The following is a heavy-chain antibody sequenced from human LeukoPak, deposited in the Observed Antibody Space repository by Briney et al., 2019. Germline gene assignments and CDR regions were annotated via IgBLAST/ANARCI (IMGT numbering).Heavy chain of an antibody. J-gene: IGHJ4*02. CDR3: AVYSSLDY. CDR1: GFTVSNNY. Sequence: GGSLRLSCAASGFTVSNNYMSWVRQAPGKGLEWVSLIYSGGNTYYADSVRGRFSISRDNSKNTLYLQMNSLRAEDSAIYYCAVYSSLDYWSQGTLVTVSS. V-gene: IGHV3-53*01. CDR2: IYSGGNT. D-gene: IGHD3-22*01.